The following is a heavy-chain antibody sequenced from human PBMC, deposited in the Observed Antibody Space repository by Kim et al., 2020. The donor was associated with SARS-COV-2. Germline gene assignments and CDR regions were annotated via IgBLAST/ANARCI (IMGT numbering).Heavy chain of an antibody. D-gene: IGHD2-2*02. V-gene: IGHV3-23*02. J-gene: IGHJ4*02. CDR3: AKHPTASCYTGLDY. Sequence: GDSVKGRFTTPRDNSRATLFLQMNSLRAEDTAIYYCAKHPTASCYTGLDYWGQGTLVTVSS.